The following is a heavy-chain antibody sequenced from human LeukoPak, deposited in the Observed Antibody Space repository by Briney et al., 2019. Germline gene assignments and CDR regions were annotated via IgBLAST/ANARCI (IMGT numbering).Heavy chain of an antibody. D-gene: IGHD1-26*01. J-gene: IGHJ5*02. CDR2: ISSRSTYA. CDR3: ARAHIQDYTIVGLVDH. CDR1: GFTFSDYS. Sequence: GGSLRLSCATSGFTFSDYSMNWVRQAPGQGLEWVSSISSRSTYAYYADSVRGRFTISRDSAKNSLFLQMNSLRVEDTAVYYCARAHIQDYTIVGLVDHWGQGTLVTVSS. V-gene: IGHV3-21*01.